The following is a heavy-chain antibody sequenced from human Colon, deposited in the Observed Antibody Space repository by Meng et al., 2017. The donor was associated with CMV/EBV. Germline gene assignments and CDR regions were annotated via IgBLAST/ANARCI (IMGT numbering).Heavy chain of an antibody. CDR3: ARDRPGGIEY. D-gene: IGHD3-16*01. Sequence: GGSLRLSCAASGLPIGGYSMHWVRQAPGKGLEWLAIKSSDGSIESYADSVKGRFFISRDHSKSSVYLQMNSLRSDDTAVYYCARDRPGGIEYWGQGTLVTVSS. CDR1: GLPIGGYS. V-gene: IGHV3-30-3*01. J-gene: IGHJ4*02. CDR2: KSSDGSIE.